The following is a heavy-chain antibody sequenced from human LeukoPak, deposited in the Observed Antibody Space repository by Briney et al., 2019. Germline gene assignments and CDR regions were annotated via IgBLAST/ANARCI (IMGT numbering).Heavy chain of an antibody. Sequence: SQTLSLTCTVSGGSISSGSYYWSWIRQPAGKGLEWIGRIYTSGSTNYNPSLKSRVTISVDTSKNQFSLKLSSVTAAGTAVYYCAREGYYYDSSGSDYWGQGTLVTVSS. CDR3: AREGYYYDSSGSDY. CDR2: IYTSGST. D-gene: IGHD3-22*01. J-gene: IGHJ4*02. V-gene: IGHV4-61*02. CDR1: GGSISSGSYY.